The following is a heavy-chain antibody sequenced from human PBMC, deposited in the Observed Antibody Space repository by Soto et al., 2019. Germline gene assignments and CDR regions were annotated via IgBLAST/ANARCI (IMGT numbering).Heavy chain of an antibody. D-gene: IGHD3-10*01. Sequence: SLKVYCKASGGTFSSYAISWVRQAPGQGLEWMGGIIPIFGTANYAQKFQGRVTITADESTSTAYMELSSLRSEDTAVYYCASRITMVRGVITNKGRLAFDYWGQGTLVTVSS. CDR1: GGTFSSYA. J-gene: IGHJ4*02. CDR2: IIPIFGTA. CDR3: ASRITMVRGVITNKGRLAFDY. V-gene: IGHV1-69*13.